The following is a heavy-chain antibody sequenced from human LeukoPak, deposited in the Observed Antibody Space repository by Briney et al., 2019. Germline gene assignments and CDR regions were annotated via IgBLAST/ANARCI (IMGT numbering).Heavy chain of an antibody. D-gene: IGHD3-16*01. J-gene: IGHJ5*02. V-gene: IGHV1-69*05. Sequence: GASVKVSCKASGGTFSSYAISWVRQATGQGLEWMGRIIPIFGTANYAQKFQGRVTITTDESTSTAYMELSSLRSEDTAVYYCAGYTALNWGRANWFDPWGQGTLVTVSS. CDR2: IIPIFGTA. CDR1: GGTFSSYA. CDR3: AGYTALNWGRANWFDP.